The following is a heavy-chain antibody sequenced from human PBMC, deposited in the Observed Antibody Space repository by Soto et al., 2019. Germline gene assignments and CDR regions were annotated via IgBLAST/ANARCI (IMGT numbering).Heavy chain of an antibody. J-gene: IGHJ4*02. CDR2: LFHSGST. CDR3: ARAPGYSYGPEDY. Sequence: SETLSLTCAVSGYSISCGYFWGWIRQPPGKGLEWIGSLFHSGSTFYNPSLKSRVTISLDTSKNQFLLKLTSVTAADTAIYYCARAPGYSYGPEDYWGQGTLVTVSS. V-gene: IGHV4-38-2*01. CDR1: GYSISCGYF. D-gene: IGHD5-18*01.